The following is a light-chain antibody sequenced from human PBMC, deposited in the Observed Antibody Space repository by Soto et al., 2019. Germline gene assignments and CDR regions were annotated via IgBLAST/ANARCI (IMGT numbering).Light chain of an antibody. V-gene: IGLV2-14*01. J-gene: IGLJ1*01. CDR1: SSDVGGYNY. CDR2: EVS. CDR3: SSHTSSSTLYV. Sequence: QSALTQPASVSGSPGQSITISCTGTSSDVGGYNYVSWYQQHPGKVPKLMIYEVSNRPSGVSNRFSGSKSGNTASLTISGLQAEDEADYYCSSHTSSSTLYVFGTGTKAPS.